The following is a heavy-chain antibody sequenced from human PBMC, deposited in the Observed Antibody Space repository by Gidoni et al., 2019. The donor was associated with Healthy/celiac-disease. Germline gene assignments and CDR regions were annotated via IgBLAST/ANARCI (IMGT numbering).Heavy chain of an antibody. V-gene: IGHV3-49*05. J-gene: IGHJ4*02. CDR3: TNVEMATITTFDY. CDR2: IRSKAYGGTT. Sequence: EVQLVESGGGLVKPGRSLRLSCTASGFTFGDYAMSWFRQAPGKGLEWVGFIRSKAYGGTTEYAASVKGRFTISRDDSKSIAYLQMNSLKTEDTAVYYCTNVEMATITTFDYWGQGTLVTVSS. CDR1: GFTFGDYA. D-gene: IGHD5-12*01.